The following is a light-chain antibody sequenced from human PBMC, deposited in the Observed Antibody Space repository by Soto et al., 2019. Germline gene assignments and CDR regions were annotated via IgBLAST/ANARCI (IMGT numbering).Light chain of an antibody. V-gene: IGKV3-20*01. Sequence: EIGLTQSPGTLSLSPGERATLSCRASQSVSSSYLAWYQQKPGQAPRPLIYVASSRATGIPDRFSGSGSGTDFTLTISRLEPEDFAVYYCQQYGSSPRTFGQGTKVEIK. J-gene: IGKJ1*01. CDR2: VAS. CDR1: QSVSSSY. CDR3: QQYGSSPRT.